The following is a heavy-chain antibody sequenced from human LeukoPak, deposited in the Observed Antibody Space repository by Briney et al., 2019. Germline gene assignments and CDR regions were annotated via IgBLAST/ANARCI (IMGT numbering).Heavy chain of an antibody. D-gene: IGHD1-1*01. J-gene: IGHJ4*02. CDR3: ARVNWVPDY. Sequence: WETLSLTCTVSGYAIRSGYHWGWIRQPPGKGLELIAIIHRSGSTYHNPSLKSRVTMSVDTSKNQFSLILNSVTAADTAVYYCARVNWVPDYWGQGTLVTVSS. CDR2: IHRSGST. V-gene: IGHV4-38-2*02. CDR1: GYAIRSGYH.